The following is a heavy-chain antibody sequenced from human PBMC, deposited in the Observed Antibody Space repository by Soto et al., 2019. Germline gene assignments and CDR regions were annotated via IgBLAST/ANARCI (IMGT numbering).Heavy chain of an antibody. Sequence: PSETLSLTCAVYGESFSGSSWSWIRQPPGKGLGWIGEINHSGSTNYNPSLKSRVTISVDTSKNQFSLKLSSVTAADTAVYYCARHNYDSSGYYHYYYGMDVWGQGTTVTVSS. CDR1: GESFSGSS. J-gene: IGHJ6*02. CDR3: ARHNYDSSGYYHYYYGMDV. CDR2: INHSGST. V-gene: IGHV4-34*01. D-gene: IGHD3-22*01.